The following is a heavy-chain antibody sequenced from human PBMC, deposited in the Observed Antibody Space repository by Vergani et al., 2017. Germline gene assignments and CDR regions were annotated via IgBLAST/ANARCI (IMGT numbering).Heavy chain of an antibody. D-gene: IGHD3-10*01. CDR3: ARGPRTSYYGSGSPPPFDY. J-gene: IGHJ4*02. Sequence: EVQLVESGGGLVKPGGSLRLSCAASGFTVSSNYMSWVRQAPGKGLEWVSVIYSGGSTYYADSVKGRFTISRDNSKNTLYLQMNSLRAEDTAVYYCARGPRTSYYGSGSPPPFDYWGQGTLVTVSS. V-gene: IGHV3-53*01. CDR1: GFTVSSNY. CDR2: IYSGGST.